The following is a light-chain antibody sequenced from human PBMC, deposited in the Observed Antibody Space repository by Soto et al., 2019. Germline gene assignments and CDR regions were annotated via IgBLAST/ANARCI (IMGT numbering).Light chain of an antibody. CDR3: QQRSKWPIT. Sequence: EIVLTQSPGTLSLSPGKRATLSCRASQSVSNFLAWYQQKPGQAPRLLIYDTYNRATGIPARFSGSGSGKDFTLTINKLDHEDFAVYYCQQRSKWPITFGQGTRLEIK. CDR1: QSVSNF. J-gene: IGKJ5*01. CDR2: DTY. V-gene: IGKV3-11*01.